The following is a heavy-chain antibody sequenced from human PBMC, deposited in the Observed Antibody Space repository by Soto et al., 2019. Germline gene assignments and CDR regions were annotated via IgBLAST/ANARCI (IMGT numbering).Heavy chain of an antibody. D-gene: IGHD3-3*01. J-gene: IGHJ6*02. CDR1: GYTFTSYY. Sequence: GASVKVSCKASGYTFTSYYMHWVRQAPGQGLEWMGIINPSGGSTSYAQKFQGRVTMTGDTSTSTVYMELSSLRSEDTAVYYCARAYITIFGVVIRAIDYYGMDVWGQGTTVTVSS. CDR3: ARAYITIFGVVIRAIDYYGMDV. CDR2: INPSGGST. V-gene: IGHV1-46*01.